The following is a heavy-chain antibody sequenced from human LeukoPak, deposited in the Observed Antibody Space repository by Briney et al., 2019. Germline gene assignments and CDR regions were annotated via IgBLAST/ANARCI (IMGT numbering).Heavy chain of an antibody. CDR1: GFTFSSYW. Sequence: GGSLRLSCAASGFTFSSYWMGWVRQAPGKGLEWVANIKQDGSEKYYVDSVKGRFTISRDNAKNSLYLQMNSLRAEDTALYYCAKGSYGSGSYVDYWGQGTLITVSS. D-gene: IGHD3-10*01. V-gene: IGHV3-7*03. J-gene: IGHJ4*02. CDR2: IKQDGSEK. CDR3: AKGSYGSGSYVDY.